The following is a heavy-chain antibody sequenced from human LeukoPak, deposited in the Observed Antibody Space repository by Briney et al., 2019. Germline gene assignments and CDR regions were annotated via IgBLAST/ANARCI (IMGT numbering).Heavy chain of an antibody. CDR1: GGSISSYY. J-gene: IGHJ4*02. Sequence: PSETLSLTCTVSGGSISSYYWSWIRQPPGKGLERIGYIYYSGSTNYNPSLKSRVTISVDTSKNQFSLKLSSVTAADTAVYYCARVLRGYVTDYFDYWGQGTLVTVSS. CDR3: ARVLRGYVTDYFDY. CDR2: IYYSGST. D-gene: IGHD3-10*01. V-gene: IGHV4-59*01.